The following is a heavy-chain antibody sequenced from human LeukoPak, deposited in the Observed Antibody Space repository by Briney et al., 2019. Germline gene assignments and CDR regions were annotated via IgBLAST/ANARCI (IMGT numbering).Heavy chain of an antibody. Sequence: GGSLRLSCAASGFTFSSYAMHWVRKAPGKGLEWVAVISYDGSNKYYADSVKGRFTTSRDNSKNTLYLQMNSLRAEDTAVYYCARDLGYWGQGTLVTVSS. CDR1: GFTFSSYA. CDR3: ARDLGY. V-gene: IGHV3-30*04. J-gene: IGHJ4*02. CDR2: ISYDGSNK.